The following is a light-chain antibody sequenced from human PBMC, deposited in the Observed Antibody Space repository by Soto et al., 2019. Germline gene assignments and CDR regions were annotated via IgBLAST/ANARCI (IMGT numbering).Light chain of an antibody. V-gene: IGKV1-5*01. Sequence: IQMTQSPSTLSASIGDRVTITCRASQTISTWLAWYQQKPGKAPNLLMYGASTLRSGVPARFSGSGSGTEFTLTLRSLQPDDFATYFCQQYASYSTFGQGTRLEF. CDR3: QQYASYST. CDR2: GAS. J-gene: IGKJ5*01. CDR1: QTISTW.